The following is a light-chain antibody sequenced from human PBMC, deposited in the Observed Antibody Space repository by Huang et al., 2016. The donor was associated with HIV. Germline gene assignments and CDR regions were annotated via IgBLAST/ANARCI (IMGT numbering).Light chain of an antibody. CDR1: PSVSSN. CDR3: QQYNNWPLLT. J-gene: IGKJ3*01. Sequence: DIVMTQSPATLSVSPGERATLSCRASPSVSSNLAWYQQKPGQAPRLLIYGASTRATGIPARFSGSGSGTDFTRTISSLQSEDFAGYYCQQYNNWPLLTFGPGTKVDIK. V-gene: IGKV3-15*01. CDR2: GAS.